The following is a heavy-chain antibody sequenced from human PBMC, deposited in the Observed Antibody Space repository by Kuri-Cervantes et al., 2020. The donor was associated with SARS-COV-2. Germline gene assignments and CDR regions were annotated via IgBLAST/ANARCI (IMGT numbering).Heavy chain of an antibody. Sequence: GESLKISCAASGFTFSSYAMSWVRQAPGKGLEWVSAISGSGGSTYYADSVKGRFTISRDNSKNTLYLQMNSLRAEDTAVYYCARDDPLDAFDIWGQGTMVTVSS. V-gene: IGHV3-23*01. CDR1: GFTFSSYA. J-gene: IGHJ3*02. CDR3: ARDDPLDAFDI. CDR2: ISGSGGST.